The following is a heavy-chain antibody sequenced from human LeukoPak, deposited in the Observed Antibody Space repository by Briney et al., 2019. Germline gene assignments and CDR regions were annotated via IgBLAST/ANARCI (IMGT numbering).Heavy chain of an antibody. CDR2: ISTSGSSI. Sequence: GGSLRLSCAASGFTFSTYEINWVRQAPGKGLEWLSHISTSGSSIHYADSVKDRFTISRDNFKNMVYLHMNSLKAEDTAVYYCARDVIYASEIYSYGDCLGQGTLVTVSS. CDR3: ARDVIYASEIYSYGDC. CDR1: GFTFSTYE. V-gene: IGHV3-48*03. J-gene: IGHJ4*02. D-gene: IGHD3-16*01.